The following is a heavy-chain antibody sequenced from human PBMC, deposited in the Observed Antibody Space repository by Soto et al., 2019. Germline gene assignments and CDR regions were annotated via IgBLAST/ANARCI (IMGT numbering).Heavy chain of an antibody. J-gene: IGHJ3*02. Sequence: GRSRMLACASCGLPVSSSYMILIRQDPGKGLEWVSVIYSGGSTYYADSVKGRFTISRDNSKNTLYLQMNSLRAEDTAVYYCAKTANGWFSAFDIWGQGTMVTVSS. D-gene: IGHD5-18*01. CDR3: AKTANGWFSAFDI. V-gene: IGHV3-66*01. CDR1: GLPVSSSY. CDR2: IYSGGST.